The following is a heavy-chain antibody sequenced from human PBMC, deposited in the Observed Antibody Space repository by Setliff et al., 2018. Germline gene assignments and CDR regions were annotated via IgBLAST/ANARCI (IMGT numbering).Heavy chain of an antibody. CDR1: GFTFSSYA. Sequence: PGGSLRLSCAASGFTFSSYAMHWVRQAPGKGLEWVAVISYDGSNKYYADSVKGRFTISRDNAENSLTLQMNSLRVEDTAVYYCSRDLQGSGDYVVDYWGQGTLVTVSS. CDR2: ISYDGSNK. J-gene: IGHJ4*02. CDR3: SRDLQGSGDYVVDY. V-gene: IGHV3-30-3*01. D-gene: IGHD4-17*01.